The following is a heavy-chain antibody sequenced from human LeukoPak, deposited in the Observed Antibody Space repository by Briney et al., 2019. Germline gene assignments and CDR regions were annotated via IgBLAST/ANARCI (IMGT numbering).Heavy chain of an antibody. Sequence: SETLSLTCTVSGYSISSGYYWGWIRQPPGKGLEWIGSIYHSGSTYYNPSLKSRVTISVDTSKNQFSLKLSSVTAADTAVYYCARTSQEAVAGNYYYYYYMDVWGKGTTVTVSS. CDR1: GYSISSGYY. V-gene: IGHV4-38-2*02. D-gene: IGHD6-19*01. CDR3: ARTSQEAVAGNYYYYYYMDV. J-gene: IGHJ6*03. CDR2: IYHSGST.